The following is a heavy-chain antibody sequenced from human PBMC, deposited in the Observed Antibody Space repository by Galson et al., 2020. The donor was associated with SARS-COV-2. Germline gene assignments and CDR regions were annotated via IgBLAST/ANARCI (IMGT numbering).Heavy chain of an antibody. CDR2: IYYSGST. V-gene: IGHV4-59*01. D-gene: IGHD6-19*01. CDR3: ARVSGVYSSGWYPPYYYYGMDV. Sequence: ETSETLSLTCTVSGGSISSYYWSWLRQPPGKGLEWLGYIYYSGSTNYNPSLKSRVTISVDTSKNPFSLKLSSVTAADTAVYYCARVSGVYSSGWYPPYYYYGMDVWGQGTTVTVSS. CDR1: GGSISSYY. J-gene: IGHJ6*02.